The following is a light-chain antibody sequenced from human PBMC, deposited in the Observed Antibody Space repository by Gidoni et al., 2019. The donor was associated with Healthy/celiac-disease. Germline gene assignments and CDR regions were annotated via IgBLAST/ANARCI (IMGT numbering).Light chain of an antibody. Sequence: EIVMTQSPATLSVSPGERATLSCRASQSVSSNLAWYQQKPGQAPRLLIYGASTRAIGIPARFSGSGSGKEFTLTISSLQSEDFAVYYWQQYNNWPPWTFGQGTKVEIK. CDR1: QSVSSN. V-gene: IGKV3-15*01. CDR3: QQYNNWPPWT. CDR2: GAS. J-gene: IGKJ1*01.